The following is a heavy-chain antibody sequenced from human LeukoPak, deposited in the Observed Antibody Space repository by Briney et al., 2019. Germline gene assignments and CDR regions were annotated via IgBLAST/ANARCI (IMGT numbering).Heavy chain of an antibody. D-gene: IGHD3-10*01. CDR3: ARMYGSGKN. Sequence: ASVKVSCKASGGTFSSYAISWVRQAPGQGLEWMGRIIPILGIANYAQKFQGRVTITADKSTSTAYMELSSLRSEGTAVYYCARMYGSGKNWGQGTLVTVSS. V-gene: IGHV1-69*04. J-gene: IGHJ4*02. CDR1: GGTFSSYA. CDR2: IIPILGIA.